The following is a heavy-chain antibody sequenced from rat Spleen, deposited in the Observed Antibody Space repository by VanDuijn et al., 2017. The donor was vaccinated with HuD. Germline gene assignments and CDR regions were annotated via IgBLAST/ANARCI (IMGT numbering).Heavy chain of an antibody. Sequence: EVQLVDSGGGLVQPGRSLKLSCAASGFTFSNFGMVWVRQAPTKGLEWVASISPSGGSTYYRDSMKGRFTVSRDNAKSTLYLQMDSLRSADTATYYCARRHYGYTDYFDYWGQGVMVTVSS. CDR3: ARRHYGYTDYFDY. D-gene: IGHD1-9*01. CDR2: ISPSGGST. J-gene: IGHJ2*01. CDR1: GFTFSNFG. V-gene: IGHV5-29*01.